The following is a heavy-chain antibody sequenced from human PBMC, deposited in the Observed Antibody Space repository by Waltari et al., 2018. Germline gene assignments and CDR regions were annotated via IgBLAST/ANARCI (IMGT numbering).Heavy chain of an antibody. CDR2: IYHTGTA. CDR3: ARERGYRVWGAEENP. V-gene: IGHV4-30-4*08. J-gene: IGHJ5*02. Sequence: QEKLQESGPRLLRPSQTLSLTCTVLRDSMTRGAYYWSWIRQSPGQGLEWIGYIYHTGTAYYNPSLRSRVTLSVDLSRNQFLLELTSVVATDTAVYYCARERGYRVWGAEENPWGQGTLVTVSS. CDR1: RDSMTRGAYY. D-gene: IGHD3-16*01.